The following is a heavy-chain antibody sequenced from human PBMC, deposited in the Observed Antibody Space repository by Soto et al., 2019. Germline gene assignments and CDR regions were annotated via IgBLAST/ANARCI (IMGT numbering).Heavy chain of an antibody. V-gene: IGHV1-2*02. D-gene: IGHD3-3*01. J-gene: IGHJ6*02. Sequence: ASVKVSCKASGYTFTGYYMHWVRQAPGQGLEWMGWINPNSGGTNYAQKFQGRVTMTTDTSTSTAYMELRSLRSDDTAVYYCARDRITIFDRDDMDVWGQGTTVTVSS. CDR3: ARDRITIFDRDDMDV. CDR2: INPNSGGT. CDR1: GYTFTGYY.